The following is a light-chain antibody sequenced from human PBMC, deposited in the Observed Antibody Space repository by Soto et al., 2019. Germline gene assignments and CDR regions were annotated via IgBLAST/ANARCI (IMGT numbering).Light chain of an antibody. Sequence: QSALTQPASVSGSPGQSITISCTGTSGDVGGYDYVSWYQQHPGKAPKLIIYEVSHRPSGVSNRFSGSKSGDTASLTISGLQADDETDYYCSSYRTTNTYVFGTGTKVTVL. CDR2: EVS. CDR3: SSYRTTNTYV. V-gene: IGLV2-14*01. J-gene: IGLJ1*01. CDR1: SGDVGGYDY.